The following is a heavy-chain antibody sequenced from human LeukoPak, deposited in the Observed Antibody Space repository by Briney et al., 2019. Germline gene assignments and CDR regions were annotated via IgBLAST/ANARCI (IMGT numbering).Heavy chain of an antibody. J-gene: IGHJ4*02. D-gene: IGHD6-19*01. CDR2: FDPEDGET. CDR3: ATARLYSGWYYFDY. Sequence: GVSVKVSCKVSGYTLTELSMHWVRQAPGKGLEWMGGFDPEDGETIYAQKFQGRVTMTEDTSTDTAYMELSSLRSEDTAVYYCATARLYSGWYYFDYWGQGTLVTVSS. CDR1: GYTLTELS. V-gene: IGHV1-24*01.